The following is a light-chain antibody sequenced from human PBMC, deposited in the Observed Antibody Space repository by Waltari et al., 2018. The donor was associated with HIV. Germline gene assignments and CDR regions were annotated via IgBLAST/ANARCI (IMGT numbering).Light chain of an antibody. CDR3: QHYNNWPIT. CDR1: QSVSNN. V-gene: IGKV3D-15*01. J-gene: IGKJ4*01. CDR2: GAS. Sequence: PGERATISCWASQSVSNNLAWYQQKPGQSPRLLIYGASTRATGTPARFSASGSGTEFTLTISSLQSEDFAVYHCQHYNNWPITFGGGTKVEIK.